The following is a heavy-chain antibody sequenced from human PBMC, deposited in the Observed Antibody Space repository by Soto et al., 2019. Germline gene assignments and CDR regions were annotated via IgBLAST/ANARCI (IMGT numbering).Heavy chain of an antibody. D-gene: IGHD1-26*01. CDR2: IIPLSGTT. CDR3: ATEGFSGSDLPN. Sequence: QVQLVQSGDEVKKPGSSVRVSFKASGGSLSNYVIKWVRQSPGQGLEWVGGIIPLSGTTNYAQRFQGRVTITGEVSTSTAYMEVSSLRSEDTAVYYCATEGFSGSDLPNWGQGILVTVSS. J-gene: IGHJ4*02. CDR1: GGSLSNYV. V-gene: IGHV1-69*01.